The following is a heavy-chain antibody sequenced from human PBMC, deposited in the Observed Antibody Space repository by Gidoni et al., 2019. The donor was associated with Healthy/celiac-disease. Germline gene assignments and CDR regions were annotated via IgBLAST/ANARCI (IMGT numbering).Heavy chain of an antibody. V-gene: IGHV3-21*01. Sequence: EVQLVESGGGMVKPGGSLRLSCAASGFTFSSYSMNWVSRAPGKGLEWVSSISSSSSYIYYADSVKGRFTISRDNAKNSLYLQMNSLRAEDTAVYYCARLFVYYDSSGYSRDHYYYYYMDVWGKGTTVTVSS. D-gene: IGHD3-22*01. CDR3: ARLFVYYDSSGYSRDHYYYYYMDV. J-gene: IGHJ6*03. CDR2: ISSSSSYI. CDR1: GFTFSSYS.